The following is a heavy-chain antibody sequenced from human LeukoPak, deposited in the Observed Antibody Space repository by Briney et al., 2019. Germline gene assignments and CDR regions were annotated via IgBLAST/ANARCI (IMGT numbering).Heavy chain of an antibody. V-gene: IGHV5-10-1*01. J-gene: IGHJ5*02. CDR2: IDPSDSYT. D-gene: IGHD6-19*01. CDR1: GYSFTSYW. Sequence: GESLKISCKGSGYSFTSYWIGWVRQMPGKGLEWMGRIDPSDSYTNYSPSFQGHVSISADKSISTAYLQWSSLKASDTAIYYCARHSSGWTFDPWGQGTLVTVSS. CDR3: ARHSSGWTFDP.